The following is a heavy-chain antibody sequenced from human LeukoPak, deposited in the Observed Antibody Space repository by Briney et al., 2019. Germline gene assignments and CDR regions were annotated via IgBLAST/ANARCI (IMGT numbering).Heavy chain of an antibody. CDR2: VMSGRGST. CDR3: TRERQGSYYAFES. J-gene: IGHJ4*02. Sequence: GGSLRLSCAASGFSVSDYSISWIRQSPGKGPEWISYVMSGRGSTNYADSVKGRFTISRDNAKNSVALQLDGLRADDTAVYFCTRERQGSYYAFESWAQGTLVTVSS. V-gene: IGHV3-11*05. CDR1: GFSVSDYS. D-gene: IGHD1-26*01.